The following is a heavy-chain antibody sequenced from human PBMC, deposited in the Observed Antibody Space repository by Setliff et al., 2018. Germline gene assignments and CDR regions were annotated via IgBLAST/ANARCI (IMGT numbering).Heavy chain of an antibody. CDR3: ARVMGGSYGFSWFDP. D-gene: IGHD1-26*01. J-gene: IGHJ5*02. CDR2: IYYSGST. V-gene: IGHV4-30-4*02. Sequence: PSETLSLTCTVSGGSISSGDYYWSWIRQPPGKGLEWIGYIYYSGSTYYNPSLKIRVTISVDTSKNQFSLKLSSVTAADTAVYYCARVMGGSYGFSWFDPWGQGTLVTVS. CDR1: GGSISSGDYY.